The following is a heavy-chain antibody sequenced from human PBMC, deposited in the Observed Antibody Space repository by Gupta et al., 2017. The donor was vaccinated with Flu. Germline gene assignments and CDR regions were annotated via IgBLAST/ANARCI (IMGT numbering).Heavy chain of an antibody. V-gene: IGHV1-2*06. D-gene: IGHD4-4*01. Sequence: TDYYMHWVRQAPGQGLEWMGRINPNSGGTSYAQKFQGRVTMTRDTSISTAYMELGSLSSDDTAVYYCAKAYKDYSNILFNSWGQGTLVTVSS. J-gene: IGHJ4*02. CDR2: INPNSGGT. CDR3: AKAYKDYSNILFNS. CDR1: TDYY.